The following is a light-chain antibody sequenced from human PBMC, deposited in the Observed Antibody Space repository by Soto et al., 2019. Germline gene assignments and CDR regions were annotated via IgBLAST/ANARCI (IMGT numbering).Light chain of an antibody. CDR2: GNS. CDR1: SSNIGAGYD. CDR3: PSYDSSLSGWV. J-gene: IGLJ3*02. V-gene: IGLV1-40*01. Sequence: QPVLTQPPSVSGAPGQRVTISCTGSSSNIGAGYDVHWYQQLPGTAPKLLIYGNSNRPSGVPDRFSGSKSGTSASLAITGLQAEDEADYYRPSYDSSLSGWVFGGGTKLTVL.